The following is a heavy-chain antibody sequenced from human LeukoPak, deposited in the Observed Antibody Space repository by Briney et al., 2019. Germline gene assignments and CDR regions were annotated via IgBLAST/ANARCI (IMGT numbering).Heavy chain of an antibody. CDR2: RNHSCGT. D-gene: IGHD5-18*01. J-gene: IGHJ6*03. CDR1: GGSFSDYC. V-gene: IGHV4-34*01. CDR3: PRVGYSYSTNDCSRTGLGAYPTKYYYYTDV. Sequence: SETLSLTCAVYGGSFSDYCWTWIRQPPRKGLELVGVRNHSCGTNHNPSLMSRIFKSVDTSNNPIPHKLSSVTAAATAVHYCPRVGYSYSTNDCSRTGLGAYPTKYYYYTDVWGKRTTVTASS.